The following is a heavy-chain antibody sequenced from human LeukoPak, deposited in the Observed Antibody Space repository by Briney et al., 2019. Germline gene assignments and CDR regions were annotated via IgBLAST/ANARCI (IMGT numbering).Heavy chain of an antibody. Sequence: GGSLRLSCAASGFTFRSYCMHWVRQAPGKGLEWVTFIGYDGSNKYYTDSVKGRFTISRDNSKNTLYLQMNSLRAEDTAIYYCAQDSYYYYIDVWGKGTTVTVSS. CDR3: AQDSYYYYIDV. V-gene: IGHV3-30*02. CDR2: IGYDGSNK. CDR1: GFTFRSYC. J-gene: IGHJ6*03.